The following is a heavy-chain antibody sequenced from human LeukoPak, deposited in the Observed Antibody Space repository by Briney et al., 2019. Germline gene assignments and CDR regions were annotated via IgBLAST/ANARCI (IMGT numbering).Heavy chain of an antibody. CDR3: ARDRMVREMGAGVPDP. V-gene: IGHV4-4*02. D-gene: IGHD3-10*01. J-gene: IGHJ5*02. CDR2: IYHSGST. CDR1: GGSISSSNW. Sequence: SGTLSLTCTVSGGSISSSNWLSWVRQPPGKGLEWIGEIYHSGSTNYSPSLKSRVTISVDKSKNQFSLKLTSVTAADTAVYYCARDRMVREMGAGVPDPWGQGTLVTVSS.